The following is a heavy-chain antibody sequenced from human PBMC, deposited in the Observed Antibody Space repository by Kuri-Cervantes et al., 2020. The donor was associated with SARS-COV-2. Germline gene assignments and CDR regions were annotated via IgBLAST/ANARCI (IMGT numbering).Heavy chain of an antibody. CDR3: AREGVDIVGAPHDAFDI. V-gene: IGHV3-7*01. CDR2: IKQDGSEK. J-gene: IGHJ3*02. D-gene: IGHD1-26*01. Sequence: GESLKISCAASGFTFSSHWMSWVRQAPGKGLEWVANIKQDGSEKYYVDSVKGRFTISRDNAKNSLYLQMNSLRAEDTAAYYCAREGVDIVGAPHDAFDIWGQGTMVTVSS. CDR1: GFTFSSHW.